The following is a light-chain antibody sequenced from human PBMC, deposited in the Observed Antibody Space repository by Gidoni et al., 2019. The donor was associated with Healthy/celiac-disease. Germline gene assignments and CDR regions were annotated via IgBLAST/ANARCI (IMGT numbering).Light chain of an antibody. CDR3: AAWGDSLNGV. V-gene: IGLV1-44*01. CDR1: SSNIGSNT. Sequence: QSVLTPLPSASGTPGQRVTITCSGSSSNIGSNTVNWYQQHPGAAPKLLIYGNNQRPSGVPDQFSGSKSGTSASLAISGLQSEDEADYYCAAWGDSLNGVFGGGTKLTVL. J-gene: IGLJ3*02. CDR2: GNN.